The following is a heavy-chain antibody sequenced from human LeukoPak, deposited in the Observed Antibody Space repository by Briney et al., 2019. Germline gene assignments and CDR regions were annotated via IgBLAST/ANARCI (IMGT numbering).Heavy chain of an antibody. CDR2: INPDSREK. CDR3: ASGVSSTSCYVDY. J-gene: IGHJ4*02. CDR1: GFTFSNYW. V-gene: IGHV3-7*01. Sequence: PGGSLRLSCAVSGFTFSNYWMDWVRQAPGKGLEWVANINPDSREKYYVDSVKGRFTISRDNAKNSLYLQMNSLRAEDTAVYYCASGVSSTSCYVDYWGQGTLVTVSS. D-gene: IGHD2-2*01.